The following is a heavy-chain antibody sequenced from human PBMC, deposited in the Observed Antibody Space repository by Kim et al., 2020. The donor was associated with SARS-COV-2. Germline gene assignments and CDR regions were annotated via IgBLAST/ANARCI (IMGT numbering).Heavy chain of an antibody. J-gene: IGHJ5*01. CDR1: GFTFSTYS. CDR2: ISGAGDRI. V-gene: IGHV3-23*01. CDR3: TKPPPAPRDNWF. Sequence: GGSLRLSCETSGFTFSTYSMSWVRQTPEKGLEWVSLISGAGDRISYADSAKGRVTTSRDNSKNSLYHQTNNLRGEDTPGYYCTKPPPAPRDNWF.